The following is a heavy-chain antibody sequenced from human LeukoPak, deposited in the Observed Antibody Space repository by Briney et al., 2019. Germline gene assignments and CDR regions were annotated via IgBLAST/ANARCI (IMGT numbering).Heavy chain of an antibody. CDR2: IYYSGST. CDR1: GGSISTSSYY. D-gene: IGHD3-22*01. J-gene: IGHJ4*02. CDR3: AREVRYYDDTGYPDY. Sequence: PSETLSLTCTVSGGSISTSSYYWGWIRQPPGKGLEWIVSIYYSGSTYYNPSLKSRVTISVDTSNNQFSLTLSSVTAPDTAVYYCAREVRYYDDTGYPDYWGQGTLVTVSS. V-gene: IGHV4-39*07.